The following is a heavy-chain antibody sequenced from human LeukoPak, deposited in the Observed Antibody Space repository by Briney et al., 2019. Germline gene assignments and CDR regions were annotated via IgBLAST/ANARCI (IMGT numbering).Heavy chain of an antibody. CDR2: ISSSGSTI. V-gene: IGHV3-11*01. CDR1: GFTFSDYY. D-gene: IGHD3-3*01. CDR3: ARRASPIFGVVIYDY. Sequence: PGGSLRLSCAASGFTFSDYYMSWIRQAPGKRLEWVSYISSSGSTIYYADSVKGRFTISRDNAKNSLYLQMNSLRAEDTAVYYCARRASPIFGVVIYDYWGQGTLVTVSS. J-gene: IGHJ4*02.